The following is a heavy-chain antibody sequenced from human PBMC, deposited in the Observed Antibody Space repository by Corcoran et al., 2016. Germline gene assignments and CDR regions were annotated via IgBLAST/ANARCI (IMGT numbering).Heavy chain of an antibody. V-gene: IGHV4-34*01. Sequence: QVQLQQWGAGLLKPSETLSLTCAVYGGSFSGYYWSWIRQPPGKGLEWIGEINHSGSTNYNPSLTSRVTISVDTSKNQFSLKLSSVTAADTAVYYCARVPFRKGYDSSGYPQLWYYYYGMDVWGQGTTVTVSS. CDR1: GGSFSGYY. J-gene: IGHJ6*02. D-gene: IGHD3-22*01. CDR3: ARVPFRKGYDSSGYPQLWYYYYGMDV. CDR2: INHSGST.